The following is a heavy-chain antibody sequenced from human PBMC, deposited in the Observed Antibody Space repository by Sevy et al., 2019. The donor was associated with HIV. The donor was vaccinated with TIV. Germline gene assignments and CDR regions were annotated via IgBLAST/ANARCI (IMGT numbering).Heavy chain of an antibody. CDR1: GFTFSNYD. Sequence: GGSLRLSCAASGFTFSNYDIHWVRQAPGKGLEWVAVISYDGSNNYYADSVKGRFTISRDNYKNTLYMQMNSLRAEDTDVYYCAKFGGTYYDFWSGYGYFDYWGQGTLVTVSS. CDR3: AKFGGTYYDFWSGYGYFDY. CDR2: ISYDGSNN. J-gene: IGHJ4*02. V-gene: IGHV3-30*18. D-gene: IGHD3-3*01.